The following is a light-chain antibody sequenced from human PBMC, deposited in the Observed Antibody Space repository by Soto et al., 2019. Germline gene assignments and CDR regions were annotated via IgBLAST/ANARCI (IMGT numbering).Light chain of an antibody. CDR1: QSIGDL. Sequence: DIQMTQSPSTLSASVGERVTITCRASQSIGDLLAWYQQKPGEAPKLLIYKASYLESGVPSRFSGSGSGTEFTLTISSLQPEDLATYYCQHYSAFSVTFGQGTKVDI. CDR3: QHYSAFSVT. J-gene: IGKJ1*01. CDR2: KAS. V-gene: IGKV1-5*03.